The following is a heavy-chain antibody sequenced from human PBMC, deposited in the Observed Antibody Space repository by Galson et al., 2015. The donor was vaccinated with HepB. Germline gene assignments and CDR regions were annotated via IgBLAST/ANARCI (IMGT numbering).Heavy chain of an antibody. CDR1: GGTFSSYA. D-gene: IGHD2/OR15-2a*01. CDR2: IIPIFGTA. CDR3: ARDLWPLSGAFDI. V-gene: IGHV1-69*13. Sequence: SVKVSCKASGGTFSSYAISWVRQAPGQGLEWMGGIIPIFGTANYAQKFQGRVTITADESSSTAYMELSSLRSEDTAVYYCARDLWPLSGAFDIWGQGTMVTVSS. J-gene: IGHJ3*02.